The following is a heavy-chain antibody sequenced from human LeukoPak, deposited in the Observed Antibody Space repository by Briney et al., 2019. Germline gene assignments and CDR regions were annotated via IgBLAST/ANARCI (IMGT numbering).Heavy chain of an antibody. CDR2: FDPEDGET. Sequence: ASVKVSCKVSGYTLTELSMHWVRQAPGKGLEWMGGFDPEDGETIYAQKFQGRVTVTEDTSTDTAFMELSSLRSEDTAVYYCATTGGSGHDAFDIWGQGTMVTVSS. CDR1: GYTLTELS. D-gene: IGHD3-10*01. J-gene: IGHJ3*02. CDR3: ATTGGSGHDAFDI. V-gene: IGHV1-24*01.